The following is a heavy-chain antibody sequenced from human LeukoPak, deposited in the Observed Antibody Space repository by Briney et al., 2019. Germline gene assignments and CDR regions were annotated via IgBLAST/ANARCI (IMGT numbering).Heavy chain of an antibody. CDR2: IHYHENT. V-gene: IGHV4-39*01. CDR1: GGSVTSGSHY. J-gene: IGHJ4*01. CDR3: ATTFSDILTPSYVFDF. Sequence: LSETLSLTCSVSGGSVTSGSHYWIRIRQPPGKGLEWIGSIHYHENTYSNPSLKSRVSMSIDTSKNQFSLNLSSVSAADTAVFYCATTFSDILTPSYVFDFWGRGSLVTVSS. D-gene: IGHD3-9*01.